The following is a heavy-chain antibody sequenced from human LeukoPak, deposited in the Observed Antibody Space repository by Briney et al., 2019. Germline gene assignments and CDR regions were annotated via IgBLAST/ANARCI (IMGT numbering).Heavy chain of an antibody. Sequence: PGGSLRLSCAASGFTFSGSAIHWVRQASGKGLEWVGRIRSKTSNYRTAYAASVKGRFTISRDDSKNMAYLQMNSLKTEDTAVYYCAKDDRPSGYSYGTFWGLGTLVIVSS. V-gene: IGHV3-73*01. CDR3: AKDDRPSGYSYGTF. D-gene: IGHD5-18*01. J-gene: IGHJ4*02. CDR2: IRSKTSNYRT. CDR1: GFTFSGSA.